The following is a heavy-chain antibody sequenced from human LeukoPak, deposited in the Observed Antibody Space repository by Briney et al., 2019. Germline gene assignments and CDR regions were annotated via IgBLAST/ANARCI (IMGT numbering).Heavy chain of an antibody. V-gene: IGHV3-23*01. CDR3: ANGQIVQVDY. Sequence: GGSLRLSCAASGFTFSSYAMSWFRQPPGEKLQGVSAISYRGGNTYYAHSVKGRFTISRDKSKNTLYLKIDSLRAEDTAVYYCANGQIVQVDYWGQGTLVTVSS. J-gene: IGHJ4*02. CDR2: ISYRGGNT. D-gene: IGHD3-16*02. CDR1: GFTFSSYA.